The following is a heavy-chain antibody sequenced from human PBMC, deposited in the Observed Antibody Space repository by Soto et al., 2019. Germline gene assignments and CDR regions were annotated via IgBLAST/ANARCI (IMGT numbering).Heavy chain of an antibody. CDR3: ARTGDIVVVGDFYYGMDV. CDR1: GGTFNSYP. D-gene: IGHD2-2*01. Sequence: QVQLVQSGAEVKKPGSSVKVSCKASGGTFNSYPISWVRQAPGQGLEWMGGIIPILGTANYAQKFQGRVTITADESTSTAYMELSSLRSEDTALYYCARTGDIVVVGDFYYGMDVWGQGTTVIVSS. J-gene: IGHJ6*02. CDR2: IIPILGTA. V-gene: IGHV1-69*01.